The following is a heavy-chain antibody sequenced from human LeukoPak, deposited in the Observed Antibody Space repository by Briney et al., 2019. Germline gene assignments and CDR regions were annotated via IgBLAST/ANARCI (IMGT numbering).Heavy chain of an antibody. CDR2: IKQDGSEK. J-gene: IGHJ4*02. Sequence: GGSLRLSCAASGFTFSSYWMSWVRQAPGKGLEWVANIKQDGSEKYHVDSVKGRFTISRDNAKNSLYLQMNSLRAEDTAVYYCARGPLWGYCGGDCYKLDDWGQGTLVTVSS. V-gene: IGHV3-7*01. CDR1: GFTFSSYW. D-gene: IGHD2-21*02. CDR3: ARGPLWGYCGGDCYKLDD.